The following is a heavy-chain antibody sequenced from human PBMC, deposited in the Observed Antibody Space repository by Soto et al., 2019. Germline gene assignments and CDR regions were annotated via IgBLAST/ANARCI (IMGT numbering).Heavy chain of an antibody. CDR3: AKHLGDSSGYYYFKEPYFDY. CDR1: GFTFSIYA. D-gene: IGHD3-22*01. CDR2: ISSNGGST. J-gene: IGHJ4*02. Sequence: TGGSLRLSCSASGFTFSIYAMHWVRQSPGKGLEYVSAISSNGGSTYYADSVKGRFTISRDNSKNTLYLQMSSLRAEDTAVYYCAKHLGDSSGYYYFKEPYFDYWGQGNMVTVSS. V-gene: IGHV3-64D*06.